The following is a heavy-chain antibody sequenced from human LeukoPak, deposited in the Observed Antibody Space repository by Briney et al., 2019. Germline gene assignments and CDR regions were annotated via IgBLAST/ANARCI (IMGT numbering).Heavy chain of an antibody. CDR2: INPSAGST. J-gene: IGHJ4*02. V-gene: IGHV1-46*01. CDR1: GYTFTSYY. CDR3: AREAPGGYFDY. D-gene: IGHD3-16*01. Sequence: GASVKVSCKASGYTFTSYYMHWVRQAPGQGLEWMGIINPSAGSTNYAQNFQGRVTMTRDTSTSTVYMELTSLRSEDTAVYYCAREAPGGYFDYWAQGTLVTVSS.